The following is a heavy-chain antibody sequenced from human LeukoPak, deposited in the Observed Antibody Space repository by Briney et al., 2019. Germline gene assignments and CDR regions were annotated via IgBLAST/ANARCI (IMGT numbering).Heavy chain of an antibody. CDR1: GYTFTGYY. D-gene: IGHD6-19*01. CDR3: ARGSSYSSGWIDY. CDR2: INPNSGGT. J-gene: IGHJ4*02. V-gene: IGHV1-2*06. Sequence: ASVKVSCKASGYTFTGYYMHWVRQAPGHGLEWMGRINPNSGGTNYAQKFQGRVTMTRDTSISTAYMELSRLRSDDTAVYYCARGSSYSSGWIDYWGQGTLVTVSS.